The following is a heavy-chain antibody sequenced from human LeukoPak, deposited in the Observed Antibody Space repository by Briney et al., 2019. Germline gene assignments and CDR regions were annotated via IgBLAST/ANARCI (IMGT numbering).Heavy chain of an antibody. CDR1: GFTFSSYG. CDR3: AQSTSMRYFFDL. J-gene: IGHJ2*01. D-gene: IGHD2/OR15-2a*01. Sequence: GRSLRLSCGASGFTFSSYGMQWVRQAPGKGLEWVSSISGSGGRTFFADSVKGRFTVSRDNSVLLQMNSLRAEDTALYYCAQSTSMRYFFDLWGRGTLVTVSS. V-gene: IGHV3-23*01. CDR2: ISGSGGRT.